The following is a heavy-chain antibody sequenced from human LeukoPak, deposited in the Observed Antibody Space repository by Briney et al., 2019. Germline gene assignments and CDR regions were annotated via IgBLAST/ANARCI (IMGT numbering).Heavy chain of an antibody. CDR3: TRTYGDYDYYYGMDV. CDR2: ANGGGST. Sequence: GGSLRLSCAASGFIVNDNYMAWVRQAPGKGLEWVSVANGGGSTSYADSVKDRFTISRDNSKNTLFLQMNSLRAEDTALYYCTRTYGDYDYYYGMDVWGQGTTVTVSS. V-gene: IGHV3-66*01. CDR1: GFIVNDNY. J-gene: IGHJ6*02. D-gene: IGHD4-17*01.